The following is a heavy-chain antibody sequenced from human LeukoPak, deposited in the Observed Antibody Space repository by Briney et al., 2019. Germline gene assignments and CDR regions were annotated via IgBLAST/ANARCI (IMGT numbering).Heavy chain of an antibody. CDR3: ARSPGGSYYRFDS. D-gene: IGHD1-26*01. J-gene: IGHJ4*02. CDR2: IYYSGST. V-gene: IGHV4-39*01. Sequence: SETLSLTCTVSGGSISSSSYYWGWIRQPPGKGLEWIGSIYYSGSTYYNPSLKSRVTVSVDTSKNQVSLSLSSVTAADTAVYYCARSPGGSYYRFDSWGQGTLVTVSS. CDR1: GGSISSSSYY.